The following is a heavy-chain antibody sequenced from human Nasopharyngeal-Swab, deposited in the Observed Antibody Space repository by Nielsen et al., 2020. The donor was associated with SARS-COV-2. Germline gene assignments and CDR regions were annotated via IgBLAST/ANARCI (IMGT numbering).Heavy chain of an antibody. V-gene: IGHV3-9*01. CDR2: ISWYSGSI. Sequence: SLKISCAASGFTFDDYAMQWVRQAPGKGLEWVSGISWYSGSIGYADSVKGRFTISRDNAKNSLYLQMNSLRAEDTALYYCAKDISWFGEADAFDIWGQGTMVTVSS. CDR3: AKDISWFGEADAFDI. D-gene: IGHD3-10*01. CDR1: GFTFDDYA. J-gene: IGHJ3*02.